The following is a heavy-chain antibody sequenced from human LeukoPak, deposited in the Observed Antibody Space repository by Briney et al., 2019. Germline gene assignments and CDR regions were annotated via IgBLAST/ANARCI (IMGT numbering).Heavy chain of an antibody. V-gene: IGHV4-34*01. CDR1: GGSFSGYY. J-gene: IGHJ4*02. CDR3: ARGRTIFGVVIQHFFDY. CDR2: INRSGST. Sequence: SETLSLTCAVYGGSFSGYYWSWIRQPPGKGLEWIGEINRSGSTNYNPSLKSRVTISVDTSKNQFSLKLSSVTAADTAVYYCARGRTIFGVVIQHFFDYWGQGTLVTVSS. D-gene: IGHD3-3*01.